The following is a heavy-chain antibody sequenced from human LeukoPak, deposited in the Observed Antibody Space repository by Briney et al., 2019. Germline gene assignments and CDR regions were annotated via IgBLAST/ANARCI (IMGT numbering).Heavy chain of an antibody. CDR1: GFTFSSYW. V-gene: IGHV3-7*01. D-gene: IGHD3-22*01. CDR2: IKQDGSEK. Sequence: GGSLRLSCAASGFTFSSYWMSWVRQAPGKGLEWVANIKQDGSEKYYVDSVKGRFTISRDNAKNSLYLQMNSLRAEDTAVYYCARKTYYYDSSGYYLYFDYWDQGTLVTVSS. CDR3: ARKTYYYDSSGYYLYFDY. J-gene: IGHJ4*02.